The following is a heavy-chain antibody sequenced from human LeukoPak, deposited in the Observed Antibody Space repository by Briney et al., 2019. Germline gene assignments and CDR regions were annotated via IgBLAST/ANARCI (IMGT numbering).Heavy chain of an antibody. CDR1: GGSFSDYY. D-gene: IGHD4-17*01. CDR2: INHSGST. Sequence: SETLSLTCAVYGGSFSDYYWSWIRQPPGKGLEWIGEINHSGSTNYNPSLKSRVTISVDTSKNQFSLKLSSVTAADTAVYYCARVTVETTLDYWGQETLVTVSS. J-gene: IGHJ4*02. CDR3: ARVTVETTLDY. V-gene: IGHV4-34*01.